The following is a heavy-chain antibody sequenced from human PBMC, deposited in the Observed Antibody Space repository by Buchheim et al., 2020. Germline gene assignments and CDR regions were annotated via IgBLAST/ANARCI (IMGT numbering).Heavy chain of an antibody. CDR3: ARESDSSGYYYYYYYGMDV. D-gene: IGHD3-22*01. J-gene: IGHJ6*02. CDR2: ISYDGSNK. Sequence: QVQLVESGGGVVQPGRSLRLSCAASGFTFSSYAMHWVRQAPGKGLEWVAVISYDGSNKYYADSVKGRFTISRDNSKKTLYLQMNSLRAEDTAVYYCARESDSSGYYYYYYYGMDVWGQGTT. V-gene: IGHV3-30-3*01. CDR1: GFTFSSYA.